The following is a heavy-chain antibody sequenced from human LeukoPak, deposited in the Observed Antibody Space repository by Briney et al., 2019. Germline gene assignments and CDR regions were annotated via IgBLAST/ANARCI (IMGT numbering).Heavy chain of an antibody. J-gene: IGHJ4*02. D-gene: IGHD3-10*01. CDR3: ARGTTPSLFFGDY. Sequence: ASVKVSRKASGYTFTNYYIHWVRQAPGQGLEWMGINTPRGGSTGYAQNFQGRVTMTRDTSTSTVYMELSSLRSEDTAVYYCARGTTPSLFFGDYWGQGTLVTVSS. CDR1: GYTFTNYY. V-gene: IGHV1-46*01. CDR2: NTPRGGST.